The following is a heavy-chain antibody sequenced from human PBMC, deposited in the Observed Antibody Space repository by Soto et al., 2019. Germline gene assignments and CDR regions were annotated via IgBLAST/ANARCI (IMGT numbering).Heavy chain of an antibody. CDR2: IGTAGDT. J-gene: IGHJ6*03. CDR3: ARADPPFSSGPFYRV. D-gene: IGHD6-19*01. V-gene: IGHV3-13*01. CDR1: GFTFSSYD. Sequence: GGSLRLSCAASGFTFSSYDMHWVRQATGKGLEWVSAIGTAGDTYYPGSVKGRFTISRENATNSLYPQMNSPRAGDTAVYYCARADPPFSSGPFYRVWGKGTTVTVS.